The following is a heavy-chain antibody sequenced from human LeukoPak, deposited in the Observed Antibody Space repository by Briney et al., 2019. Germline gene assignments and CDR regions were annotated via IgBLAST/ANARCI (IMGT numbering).Heavy chain of an antibody. D-gene: IGHD3-3*01. J-gene: IGHJ6*03. CDR1: GYTFTSYG. V-gene: IGHV1-18*01. Sequence: ASVKVSCKASGYTFTSYGISWVRQAPGQGLEWMGWINAYNGNTNYAQKLQGRVTMTTDTSTSTAYMELRSLRSDDTAVYYCARAGYDFWSGYPNYYYYMDVWGKGTTVTVSS. CDR3: ARAGYDFWSGYPNYYYYMDV. CDR2: INAYNGNT.